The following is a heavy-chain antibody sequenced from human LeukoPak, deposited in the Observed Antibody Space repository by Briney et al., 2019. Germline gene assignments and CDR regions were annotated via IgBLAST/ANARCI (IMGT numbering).Heavy chain of an antibody. Sequence: SETLSLTCAVSGGSFSGYYWSWIRQPPGKGLEWIGEINHSGSTNYNPSLKSRVTISIDTSKNQFSLKLSSVTAADTAVYYCASSIYGPPYDYWGQGTLVTVSS. J-gene: IGHJ4*02. D-gene: IGHD4-17*01. CDR3: ASSIYGPPYDY. V-gene: IGHV4-34*01. CDR1: GGSFSGYY. CDR2: INHSGST.